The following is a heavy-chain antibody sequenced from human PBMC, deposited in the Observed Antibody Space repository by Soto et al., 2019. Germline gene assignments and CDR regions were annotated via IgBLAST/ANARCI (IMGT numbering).Heavy chain of an antibody. V-gene: IGHV1-3*01. D-gene: IGHD5-12*01. J-gene: IGHJ2*01. CDR2: INAVIGNT. Sequence: ASVKVSCKASGYTFTSYAIHWVRQAPGQRLEWMGGINAVIGNTNYSQKFQGRVTITRDKSTSTAYMELSSLRSEDTAVYYCARGNHRWLQLWYFDLWGRGTLVTVSS. CDR1: GYTFTSYA. CDR3: ARGNHRWLQLWYFDL.